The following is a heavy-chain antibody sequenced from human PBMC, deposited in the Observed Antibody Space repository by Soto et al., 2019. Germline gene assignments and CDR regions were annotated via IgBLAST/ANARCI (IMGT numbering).Heavy chain of an antibody. J-gene: IGHJ5*02. CDR3: VAGGEEGWFDP. V-gene: IGHV3-48*01. CDR2: ISSSSSTI. D-gene: IGHD3-10*01. CDR1: GFTFSSYS. Sequence: EVQLVESGGGLVQPGGSLRLSCAASGFTFSSYSMNWVRQAPGKGLEWFSYISSSSSTIYYADSVKGRFTISRDNAKNSLYLQMNSLRAEDTAVYYCVAGGEEGWFDPWGQGTLVTVSS.